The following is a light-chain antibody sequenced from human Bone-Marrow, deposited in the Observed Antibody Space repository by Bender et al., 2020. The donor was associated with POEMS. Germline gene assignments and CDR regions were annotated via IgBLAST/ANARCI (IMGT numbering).Light chain of an antibody. V-gene: IGLV2-14*01. J-gene: IGLJ3*02. CDR3: SSYAGSNNLV. CDR1: SSDIGGYNY. Sequence: SALTQPASVSGSPGQSITISCTGTSSDIGGYNYVSWYQQEPGEAPKLVIYEVSNRPSGVSHRLSGSKSGNTASLTISGLQAEDEAAYYCSSYAGSNNLVFGGGTKLTVL. CDR2: EVS.